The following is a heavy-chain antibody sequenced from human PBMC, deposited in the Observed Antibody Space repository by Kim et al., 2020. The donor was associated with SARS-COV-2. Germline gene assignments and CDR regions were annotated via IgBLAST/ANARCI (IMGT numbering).Heavy chain of an antibody. Sequence: GGSLRLSCAASGFTFGAYSINWVRQAPGGGLEWVSSISSVSTYLYYADSVKGRFTISRDNAKNTLYLQMSSLRAEDTAVYYCATCKDGYKNHAFDMWGQGILVTVSS. V-gene: IGHV3-21*01. D-gene: IGHD5-12*01. CDR1: GFTFGAYS. CDR2: ISSVSTYL. J-gene: IGHJ3*02. CDR3: ATCKDGYKNHAFDM.